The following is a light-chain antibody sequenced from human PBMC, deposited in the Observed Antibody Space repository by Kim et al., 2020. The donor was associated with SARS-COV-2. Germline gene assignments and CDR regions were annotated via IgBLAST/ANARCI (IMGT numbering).Light chain of an antibody. V-gene: IGLV1-44*01. Sequence: GQMVTSSCSGSSSNFGSNTVNWYQQLPGTAPKLLIYSNNQRPSGVPYRFSGSKSGTSASLAISGLQSEDEADYYCAAWDDSLNGWVFGGGTQLTVL. CDR2: SNN. CDR1: SSNFGSNT. J-gene: IGLJ3*02. CDR3: AAWDDSLNGWV.